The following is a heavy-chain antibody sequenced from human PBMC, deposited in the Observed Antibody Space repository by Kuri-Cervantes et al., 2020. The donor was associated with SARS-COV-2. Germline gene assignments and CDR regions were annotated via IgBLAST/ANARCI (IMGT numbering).Heavy chain of an antibody. CDR1: GGSISSSNW. CDR2: IYHSGST. CDR3: ARVPQYGYYYYGMDV. Sequence: SETLSLTCAVSGGSISSSNWWSWVRQPPGKGLEWIGEIYHSGSTNYNPSLKSRVTISVDTSKNQFSLKLSSVTAADTAVYYCARVPQYGYYYYGMDVWGQGTTVTVSS. D-gene: IGHD2-2*01. J-gene: IGHJ6*02. V-gene: IGHV4-4*02.